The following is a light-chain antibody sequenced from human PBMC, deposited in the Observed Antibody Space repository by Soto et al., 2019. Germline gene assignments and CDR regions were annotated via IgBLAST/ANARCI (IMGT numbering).Light chain of an antibody. CDR1: QSVSNN. V-gene: IGKV3-15*01. CDR2: GAS. Sequence: EIVMTQSPATLSVSPGERATLSCRASQSVSNNLAWYQHKVGHSPRLLIYGASIRANGIPPRFSGSGSGTEFTLPSSSLQSGDFVVYYCQQYSKWPTFGQGTRLEIK. J-gene: IGKJ5*01. CDR3: QQYSKWPT.